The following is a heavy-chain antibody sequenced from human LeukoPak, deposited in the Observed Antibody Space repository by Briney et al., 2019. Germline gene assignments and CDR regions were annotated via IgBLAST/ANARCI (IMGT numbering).Heavy chain of an antibody. CDR2: SIPIFGAA. CDR3: ARGPGIAVAGWYYYFDY. J-gene: IGHJ4*02. Sequence: SVKVSCKGSGGTFISYAIRWMRQARGEGREWMGGSIPIFGAANYAQKFQGRVTITADESTSTAYMELSSLRSEDTAVYYCARGPGIAVAGWYYYFDYWGQGTLVTVSS. CDR1: GGTFISYA. V-gene: IGHV1-69*13. D-gene: IGHD6-19*01.